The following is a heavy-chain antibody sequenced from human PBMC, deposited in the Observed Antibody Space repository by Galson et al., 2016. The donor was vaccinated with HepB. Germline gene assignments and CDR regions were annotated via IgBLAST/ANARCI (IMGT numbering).Heavy chain of an antibody. D-gene: IGHD2-15*01. CDR2: VYYRGTT. CDR1: GGSISTDSYD. CDR3: ARLYCSGDGCYVFGRWLDP. V-gene: IGHV4-39*01. Sequence: ETLSLTCSVSGGSISTDSYDWAWIRQPPGTGLEWIGTVYYRGTTYYNGSLRSRVTMSVDASTNQFSLKLSSVTAADTAIYYCARLYCSGDGCYVFGRWLDPWGQGTLVTVSS. J-gene: IGHJ5*02.